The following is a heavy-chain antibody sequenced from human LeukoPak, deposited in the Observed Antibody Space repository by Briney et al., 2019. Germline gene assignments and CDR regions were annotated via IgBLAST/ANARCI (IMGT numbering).Heavy chain of an antibody. Sequence: SETLSLTCTVSGGSISTYYWSWIRQPPGKGLEWIAYIHYSESTNYNPSLKSRVTISADTSKKHLSLKLSSVTAADTAVYYCAKFGGSFAFLDYWGQGTLVTVSS. J-gene: IGHJ4*02. V-gene: IGHV4-59*01. CDR1: GGSISTYY. CDR3: AKFGGSFAFLDY. D-gene: IGHD1-26*01. CDR2: IHYSEST.